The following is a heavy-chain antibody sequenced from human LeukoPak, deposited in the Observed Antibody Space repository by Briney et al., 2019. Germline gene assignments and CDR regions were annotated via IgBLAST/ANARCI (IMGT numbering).Heavy chain of an antibody. CDR3: ARDNDILTGYYPYNWFDP. CDR1: GYTFSNYA. V-gene: IGHV3-21*01. J-gene: IGHJ5*02. CDR2: ISSSSSYI. Sequence: GGSLRLSCAASGYTFSNYAMHWVRQAPGKGLEWVSSISSSSSYIYYADSVKGRFTISRDNAKNSLYLQMNSLRAEDTAVYYCARDNDILTGYYPYNWFDPWGQGTLVTVSS. D-gene: IGHD3-9*01.